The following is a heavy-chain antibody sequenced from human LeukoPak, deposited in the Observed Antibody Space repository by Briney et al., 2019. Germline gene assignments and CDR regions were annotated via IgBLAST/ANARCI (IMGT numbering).Heavy chain of an antibody. J-gene: IGHJ4*02. D-gene: IGHD1-1*01. V-gene: IGHV3-11*01. CDR2: ISRRGFNT. Sequence: GGSLRLSCAASGFTFSDYYLGWIRQAPGKGLEWISDISRRGFNTYYADSVRGRFTISRDNANKSLYLQMNSLRPEDTAVYYCSRAIDGNDVEYWDLGTLVTV. CDR1: GFTFSDYY. CDR3: SRAIDGNDVEY.